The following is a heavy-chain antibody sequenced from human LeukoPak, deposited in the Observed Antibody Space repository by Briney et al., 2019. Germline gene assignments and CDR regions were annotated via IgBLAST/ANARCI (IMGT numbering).Heavy chain of an antibody. V-gene: IGHV1-46*01. D-gene: IGHD3-22*01. CDR3: ARDDSSGPQVY. J-gene: IGHJ4*02. Sequence: ASVKVSCKASGYTFSSYYKHWVRQAPGQGPEWMGIINPSGGSTKYAQKLQGRVTMTRDTSTSTVYMELSSLRSEDTAVYYCARDDSSGPQVYWGQGTLVTVSS. CDR1: GYTFSSYY. CDR2: INPSGGST.